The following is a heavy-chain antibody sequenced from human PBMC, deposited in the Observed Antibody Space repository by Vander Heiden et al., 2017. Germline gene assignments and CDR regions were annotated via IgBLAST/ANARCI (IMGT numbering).Heavy chain of an antibody. CDR3: ARESRATYWYFDL. V-gene: IGHV3-74*01. CDR2: IKSDGSNT. D-gene: IGHD5-12*01. CDR1: GFTLSNYW. Sequence: EVELVESGGGLVQPGGSLRLSCAASGFTLSNYWMHWVRQATGKGLVWLSRIKSDGSNTYYADSVKSRFTVSRDNAKNTLYMEMNSLRVEDTAVYYCARESRATYWYFDLWGRGTLVTVSS. J-gene: IGHJ2*01.